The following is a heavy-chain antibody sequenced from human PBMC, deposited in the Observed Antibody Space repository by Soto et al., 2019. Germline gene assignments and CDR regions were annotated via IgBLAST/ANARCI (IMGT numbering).Heavy chain of an antibody. CDR1: GASLSPN. J-gene: IGHJ4*02. D-gene: IGHD2-2*01. Sequence: QVQLQESGPGLVEPSETLSLRCSVSGASLSPNWSWIRQPPGKGLEWIGYIYYAGTTTYNPSLKSRLTISLNTSKNEVSLELTSVTAADTAVYYCARLGAFYQALDSWGQGTLVTVSS. CDR3: ARLGAFYQALDS. V-gene: IGHV4-59*08. CDR2: IYYAGTT.